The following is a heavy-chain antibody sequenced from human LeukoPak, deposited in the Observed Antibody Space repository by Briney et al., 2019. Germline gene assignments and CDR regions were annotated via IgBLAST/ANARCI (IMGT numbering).Heavy chain of an antibody. CDR2: INHSGST. CDR1: GGSFSGYY. D-gene: IGHD6-13*01. J-gene: IGHJ5*02. Sequence: ASETLSLTCAVYGGSFSGYYWSWIRQPPGKGLEWIGEINHSGSTNYNPSLKSRVTISVDTSKNQFFLKLSSVTAADTAVYYCARAPSSSWYAWFDPWGQGTLVTVSS. V-gene: IGHV4-34*01. CDR3: ARAPSSSWYAWFDP.